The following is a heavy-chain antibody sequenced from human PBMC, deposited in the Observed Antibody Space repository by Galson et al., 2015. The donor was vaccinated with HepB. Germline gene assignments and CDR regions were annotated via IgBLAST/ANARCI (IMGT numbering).Heavy chain of an antibody. D-gene: IGHD6-6*01. V-gene: IGHV1-18*04. J-gene: IGHJ6*02. Sequence: SVKVSCKASGYTFTSYGISRVRQAPGQGLEWMGWISAYNGNTNYAQKLQGRVTMTTDTSTSTAYMELRSLRSDDTAVYYCARGSIAARVGRGMDVWGQGTTVTVSS. CDR2: ISAYNGNT. CDR3: ARGSIAARVGRGMDV. CDR1: GYTFTSYG.